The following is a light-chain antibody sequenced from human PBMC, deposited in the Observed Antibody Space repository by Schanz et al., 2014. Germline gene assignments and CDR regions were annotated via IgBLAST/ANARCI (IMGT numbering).Light chain of an antibody. V-gene: IGLV2-14*01. J-gene: IGLJ3*02. CDR2: DVS. CDR1: SSDVGGYNY. CDR3: AAWDDSLSGFWV. Sequence: QSALTQPASVSGSPGQSITISCTGTSSDVGGYNYVSWYQQHPGKAPKLMIYDVSNRPSGVSNRFSGSKSGNTASLAISGLQSEDEADYYCAAWDDSLSGFWVFGGGTKLTVL.